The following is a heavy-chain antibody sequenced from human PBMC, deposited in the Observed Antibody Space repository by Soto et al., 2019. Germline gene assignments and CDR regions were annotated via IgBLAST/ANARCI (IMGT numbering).Heavy chain of an antibody. V-gene: IGHV4-30-4*01. CDR3: ASASPVVTDV. CDR1: GGSISSGDYY. CDR2: IYYSGST. D-gene: IGHD5-18*01. Sequence: QVQLQESGPGLVKPSQTLSLTCTVSGGSISSGDYYWSWIRQPPGKGLEWIGYIYYSGSTYYNPKLKSGVTRAADTSKIQFSLRLSSVTAADPAVYYGASASPVVTDVWGQGTTVTVSS. J-gene: IGHJ6*02.